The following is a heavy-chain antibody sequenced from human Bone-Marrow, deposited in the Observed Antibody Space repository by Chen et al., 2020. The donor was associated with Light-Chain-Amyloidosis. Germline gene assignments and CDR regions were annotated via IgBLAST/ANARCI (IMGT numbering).Heavy chain of an antibody. Sequence: QVQLVQSGAEVKKPGASVNVSCKASGYIFTNYGIGWVRQAPGQGLEWLGWVSAYNDDRNYIQKLQGRVTMTTAAATNTGYMELRSLTSDDTAVDYCVRGREWFDPWGQGTLVTVSS. CDR3: VRGREWFDP. CDR1: GYIFTNYG. J-gene: IGHJ5*02. CDR2: VSAYNDDR. V-gene: IGHV1-18*04.